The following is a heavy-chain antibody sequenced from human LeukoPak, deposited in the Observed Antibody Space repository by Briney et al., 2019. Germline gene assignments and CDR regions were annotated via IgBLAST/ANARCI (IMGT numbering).Heavy chain of an antibody. J-gene: IGHJ5*02. CDR1: GYTFTSYY. CDR2: INPSGGRI. V-gene: IGHV1-46*01. D-gene: IGHD6-13*01. Sequence: ASVKVSCKASGYTFTSYYMHWVRQGPGQGLEWMGIINPSGGRINYAQKFQGRVTMTRDMSTSTVYMELSSLRSEDTAVYYCARGDGEAASLWENWFDPWGQGTLVTVSS. CDR3: ARGDGEAASLWENWFDP.